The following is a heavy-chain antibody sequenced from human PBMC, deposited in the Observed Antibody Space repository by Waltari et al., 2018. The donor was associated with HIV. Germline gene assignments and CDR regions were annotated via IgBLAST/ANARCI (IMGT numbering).Heavy chain of an antibody. CDR3: ARDRARTTDYYYYGMDV. D-gene: IGHD1-7*01. V-gene: IGHV1-2*02. Sequence: QVQLVQSGAEVKKPGASVKVSCKASGYTFTGYYMHWVRQAPGQGLEWMGLINPNSGGTNDAQKFQGRVTMTRDTSISTAYMELSRLRSDDTAVYYCARDRARTTDYYYYGMDVWGQGTTVTVSS. J-gene: IGHJ6*02. CDR1: GYTFTGYY. CDR2: INPNSGGT.